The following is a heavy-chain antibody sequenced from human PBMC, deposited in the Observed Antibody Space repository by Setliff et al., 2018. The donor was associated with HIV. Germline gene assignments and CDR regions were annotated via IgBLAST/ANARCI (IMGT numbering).Heavy chain of an antibody. V-gene: IGHV1-18*01. D-gene: IGHD6-19*01. J-gene: IGHJ3*02. CDR1: GYTFTSYG. CDR2: ISGFNGNT. CDR3: ARVPYRSAWFSGGHDAFDI. Sequence: ASVKVSCKASGYTFTSYGINWVRQAAGQGLEWMGWISGFNGNTKYAQSFQDRVAMTTEKATSTAYMERRSLRSDDTAVYFCARVPYRSAWFSGGHDAFDIWGQGTMVTVSS.